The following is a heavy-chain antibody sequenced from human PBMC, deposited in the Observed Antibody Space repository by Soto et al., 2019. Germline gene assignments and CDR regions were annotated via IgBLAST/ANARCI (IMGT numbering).Heavy chain of an antibody. CDR3: ARQLPVGAPSWFDP. CDR2: LYSGGST. Sequence: PSETLSLTCSVSGGSINSDDSFWGWVRQSPGKGREWIGSLYSGGSTFYNPSLKSRVPISLDTSKNQFSLRLTSVTAADTAIYYCARQLPVGAPSWFDPWGQGTLVTVSS. J-gene: IGHJ5*02. D-gene: IGHD1-26*01. CDR1: GGSINSDDSF. V-gene: IGHV4-39*01.